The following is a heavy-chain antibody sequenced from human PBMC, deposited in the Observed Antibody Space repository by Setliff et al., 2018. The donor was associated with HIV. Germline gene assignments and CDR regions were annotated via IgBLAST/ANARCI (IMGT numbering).Heavy chain of an antibody. Sequence: SETLSLTCIVSGGSISGSSYYWGWIRQSPGRGLEWIGYIHSSGTTHYNPSLSSRVTISFDASKKYFSLKLTSVTAADTAMYYCATYSAGEGGRGHWGQGTLVTVSS. V-gene: IGHV4-61*01. CDR2: IHSSGTT. CDR3: ATYSAGEGGRGH. CDR1: GGSISGSSYY. D-gene: IGHD2-15*01. J-gene: IGHJ4*02.